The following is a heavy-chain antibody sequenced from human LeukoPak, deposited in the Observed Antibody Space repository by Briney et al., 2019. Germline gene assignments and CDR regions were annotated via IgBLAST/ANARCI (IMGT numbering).Heavy chain of an antibody. D-gene: IGHD1-14*01. CDR3: ARNAGYNRFDY. J-gene: IGHJ4*02. V-gene: IGHV3-7*01. Sequence: GGSLRLSCAASGFTYSNYWMIWIRRAPGKGLEWVAHIKEDGTDKYYVDSVKGRFTISRDNAENSLYLQMNSLRAEDTAVYYCARNAGYNRFDYWGQGTLVTVSS. CDR2: IKEDGTDK. CDR1: GFTYSNYW.